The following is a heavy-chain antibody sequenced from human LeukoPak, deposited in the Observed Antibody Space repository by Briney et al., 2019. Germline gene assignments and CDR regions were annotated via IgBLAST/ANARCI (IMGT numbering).Heavy chain of an antibody. CDR2: INHSGST. D-gene: IGHD3-16*02. V-gene: IGHV4-34*01. CDR1: GGSFSGYY. CDR3: ARGSYYDYVWGSYRPMDYFDY. J-gene: IGHJ4*02. Sequence: SETLSLTCAVYGGSFSGYYWSWIRQPPGKGLEWIGEINHSGSTNYNPSLKSRVTISVDTSKNQFSLKLSSVTAADTAAYYCARGSYYDYVWGSYRPMDYFDYWGQGTLVTVSS.